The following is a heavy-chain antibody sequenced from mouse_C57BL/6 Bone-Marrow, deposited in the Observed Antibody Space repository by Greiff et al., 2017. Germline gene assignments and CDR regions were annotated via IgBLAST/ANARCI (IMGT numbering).Heavy chain of an antibody. CDR3: ARRYYGSPYAMDY. V-gene: IGHV1-64*01. J-gene: IGHJ4*01. D-gene: IGHD1-1*01. CDR2: IHPNSGST. CDR1: GYTFTSYW. Sequence: QVQLQQPGAELVKPGASVKLSCKASGYTFTSYWMHWVKQRPGQGLEWIGMIHPNSGSTNYNEKFKSKATLTVNKSSSTASMQLSSLTSEDSAVYYCARRYYGSPYAMDYWGQGTSVTVSS.